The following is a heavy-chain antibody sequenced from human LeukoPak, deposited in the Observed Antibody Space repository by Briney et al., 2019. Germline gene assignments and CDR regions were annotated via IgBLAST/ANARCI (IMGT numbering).Heavy chain of an antibody. Sequence: SETLSLPCTVSGVPLNRYHEIGSRQPPGKGLEWLGYIYYNGSTHYNPSFKRRVTISVDTSKNQFSLKLRSVTAADTAVYYCARVAQAVFGGYYYMDVWGKGTTVTVSS. V-gene: IGHV4-59*13. CDR3: ARVAQAVFGGYYYMDV. J-gene: IGHJ6*03. D-gene: IGHD3-3*01. CDR1: GVPLNRYH. CDR2: IYYNGST.